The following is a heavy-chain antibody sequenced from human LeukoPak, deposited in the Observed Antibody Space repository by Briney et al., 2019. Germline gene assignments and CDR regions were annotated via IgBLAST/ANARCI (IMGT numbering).Heavy chain of an antibody. Sequence: GGSLRLSCAASGFTFSSYAMTWVRQAPGKGLEWVSAISDSGGSTYYADSVKGRFTTSRDNSKNTLYLQMNSLRAEDTAVYYCAKENLGRWFLQPLDYWGQGTLVTVSS. CDR1: GFTFSSYA. J-gene: IGHJ4*02. D-gene: IGHD3-10*01. CDR3: AKENLGRWFLQPLDY. CDR2: ISDSGGST. V-gene: IGHV3-23*01.